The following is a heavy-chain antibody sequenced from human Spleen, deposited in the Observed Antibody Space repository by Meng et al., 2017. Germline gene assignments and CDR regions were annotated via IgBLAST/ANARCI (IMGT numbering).Heavy chain of an antibody. J-gene: IGHJ4*02. V-gene: IGHV4-4*02. CDR3: ARVGSYRGYNY. CDR1: GVSISSNKW. D-gene: IGHD3-10*01. Sequence: QVQLQESGPGLVRPSGTLSLTCGVSGVSISSNKWWSWVRQPPGKGLEWIGESHHSGSTNYNPSLKSRVTISVDKSQNQFSLRLTSVTATDTAVYYCARVGSYRGYNYWGQGTLVTVSS. CDR2: SHHSGST.